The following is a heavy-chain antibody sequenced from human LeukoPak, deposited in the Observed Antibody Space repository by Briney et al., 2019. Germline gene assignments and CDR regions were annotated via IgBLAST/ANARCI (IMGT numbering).Heavy chain of an antibody. Sequence: GGSLRLSCAASGFTFSTYAMTWVRQAPGKGLEWVSAFSATDGSTQYADSVKGRFTISRDSTTNTLFLQMNSLRAEDTAVYCCARCQIAAAGTGALDVWGQGTMVSVSS. CDR3: ARCQIAAAGTGALDV. D-gene: IGHD6-13*01. CDR1: GFTFSTYA. J-gene: IGHJ3*01. CDR2: FSATDGST. V-gene: IGHV3-23*01.